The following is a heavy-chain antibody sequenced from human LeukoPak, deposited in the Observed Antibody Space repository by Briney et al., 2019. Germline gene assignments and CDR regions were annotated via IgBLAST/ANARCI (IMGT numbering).Heavy chain of an antibody. J-gene: IGHJ4*02. D-gene: IGHD1-20*01. CDR2: ISSSGNII. Sequence: TGGSLRLSCAASGFTFSDYYMSWIRQAPGKGLEWVSYISSSGNIIYYADSVKGRFTISRDNAKNSLYLQMNSLRAEDTAVYYCARRRYNWNAIDYWGQGTLVTVSS. V-gene: IGHV3-11*01. CDR1: GFTFSDYY. CDR3: ARRRYNWNAIDY.